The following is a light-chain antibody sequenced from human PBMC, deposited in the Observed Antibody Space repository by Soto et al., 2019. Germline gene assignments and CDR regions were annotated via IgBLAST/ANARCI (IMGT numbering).Light chain of an antibody. Sequence: QSALTQPASVSGSPGQSITISCTGTSSDVGSYNLVSRYQQHPGKAPKLMIYEVSKRPSGVSNRFSGSKSGNTASLTISGLQAEDEADYYCCSYAGSSTLVFGTGTKLTVL. CDR3: CSYAGSSTLV. V-gene: IGLV2-23*02. J-gene: IGLJ1*01. CDR1: SSDVGSYNL. CDR2: EVS.